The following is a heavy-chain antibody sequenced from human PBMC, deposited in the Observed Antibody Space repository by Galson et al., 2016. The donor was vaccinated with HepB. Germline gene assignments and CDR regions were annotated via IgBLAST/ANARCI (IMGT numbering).Heavy chain of an antibody. CDR3: ATVGGSSYVLRTDPFDI. J-gene: IGHJ3*02. D-gene: IGHD5-18*01. Sequence: SLRLSCATSGVTVGNDYMTWVRQAPGKGLEWVSLIYLDANSYYADSVKGRFTISRDTSKNTLYLQMNNLRVEDTALYFCATVGGSSYVLRTDPFDIWGQGTKVTVSS. CDR2: IYLDANS. V-gene: IGHV3-53*01. CDR1: GVTVGNDY.